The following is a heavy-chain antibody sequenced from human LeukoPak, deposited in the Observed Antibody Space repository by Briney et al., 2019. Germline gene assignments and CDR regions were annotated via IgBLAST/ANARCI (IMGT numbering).Heavy chain of an antibody. V-gene: IGHV3-23*01. CDR1: GFSFRSYA. CDR3: AKDGASRGDYHWFDS. D-gene: IGHD4-17*01. Sequence: GGSLRLSCEASGFSFRSYAMTWVRQAPGNGLEWVSTIDDSGANTYHADSVKGRFTISRDNFRDALHLQMNSLRVEDTAVYYCAKDGASRGDYHWFDSWGQGTLVTVSS. CDR2: IDDSGANT. J-gene: IGHJ5*01.